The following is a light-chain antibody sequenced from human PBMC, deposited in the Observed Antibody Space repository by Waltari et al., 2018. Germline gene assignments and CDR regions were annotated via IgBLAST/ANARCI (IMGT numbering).Light chain of an antibody. CDR2: DVN. CDR3: CSYGGSTDYIL. Sequence: QSALTQPASVSGSPGQSITISCSGPRNDVGGYTLVSWYQQHPFKAPKLIIYDVNKRPSGVSDRFSASKSGNAASLTISGLQAEDEADYYCCSYGGSTDYILFGGGTKVTVL. CDR1: RNDVGGYTL. J-gene: IGLJ2*01. V-gene: IGLV2-23*02.